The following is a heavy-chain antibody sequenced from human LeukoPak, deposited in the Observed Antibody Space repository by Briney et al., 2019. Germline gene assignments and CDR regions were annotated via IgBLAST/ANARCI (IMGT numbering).Heavy chain of an antibody. J-gene: IGHJ4*02. D-gene: IGHD1-26*01. CDR2: RYYSGAS. Sequence: SETLSLTCAVSTGSISGYYWSWIRQPPRKGLDWIGFRYYSGASNYNPSLRGRVTISVDRSKSQVSLKMTSVTAADTAVYYCARALSGSPAVFDSWGQGTLVSVSS. CDR3: ARALSGSPAVFDS. CDR1: TGSISGYY. V-gene: IGHV4-59*08.